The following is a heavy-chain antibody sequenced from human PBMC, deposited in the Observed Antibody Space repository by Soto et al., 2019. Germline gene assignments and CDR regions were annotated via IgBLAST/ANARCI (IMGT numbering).Heavy chain of an antibody. CDR3: ARRMVGATSGGYFDS. V-gene: IGHV4-59*01. J-gene: IGHJ4*02. CDR2: IYYSGST. Sequence: PSETLSLTCTVSGGSISSYYWSWIRQPPGKGLEWIGYIYYSGSTNYNPSLKSRVTISVDTSKNQFSLKLSSVTAADTAVYYCARRMVGATSGGYFDSWGGGTLVTVPS. D-gene: IGHD1-26*01. CDR1: GGSISSYY.